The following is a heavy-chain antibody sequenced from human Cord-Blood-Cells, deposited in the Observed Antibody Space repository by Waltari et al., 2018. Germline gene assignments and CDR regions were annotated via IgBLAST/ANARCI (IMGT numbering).Heavy chain of an antibody. Sequence: CKNYGYTFTGYYMHWERKAPGQGLEWMGWINPNSGGTNYAQKFQGRVTMTRDTSISTAYMELSRLRSDDTAVYYCAREGLFGKRYGYVYWGQGT. V-gene: IGHV1-2*02. CDR1: GYTFTGYY. J-gene: IGHJ4*02. D-gene: IGHD5-12*01. CDR3: AREGLFGKRYGYVY. CDR2: INPNSGGT.